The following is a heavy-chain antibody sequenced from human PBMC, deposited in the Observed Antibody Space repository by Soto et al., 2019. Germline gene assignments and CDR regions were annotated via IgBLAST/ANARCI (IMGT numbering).Heavy chain of an antibody. CDR3: ARACVAEDWYFDL. J-gene: IGHJ2*01. CDR2: INHSGST. Sequence: QVQLQQWGAGLLKPSETLSLTCAVYGGSFSGYYWSWIRQPPGKGLEWIGEINHSGSTNYNPSLKSRVTISVDTSKNQFSLMLSSGTAADTAVYYFARACVAEDWYFDLWGRGTLVTVSS. V-gene: IGHV4-34*01. D-gene: IGHD2-21*01. CDR1: GGSFSGYY.